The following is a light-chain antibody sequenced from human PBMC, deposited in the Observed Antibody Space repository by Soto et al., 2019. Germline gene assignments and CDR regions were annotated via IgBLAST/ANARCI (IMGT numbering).Light chain of an antibody. CDR1: QSISSW. CDR2: DAS. CDR3: QQYGTSPWT. J-gene: IGKJ1*01. V-gene: IGKV1-5*01. Sequence: DIQMTQSPSTLSASVGDRVSITCRASQSISSWLAWYQQKPGKAPKLLIYDASSLESGVPSRFSGSRSGPDFTLTISRLEPEDFAVYYCQQYGTSPWTFGQGTKVDI.